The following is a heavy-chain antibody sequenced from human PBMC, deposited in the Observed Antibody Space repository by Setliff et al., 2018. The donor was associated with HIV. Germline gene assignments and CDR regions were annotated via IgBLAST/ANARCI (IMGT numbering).Heavy chain of an antibody. V-gene: IGHV4-59*01. J-gene: IGHJ4*02. Sequence: SETLSLTCTVSGGSISSYYWSWIRQPPGKGLEWIGYIYYTGSTNYDPSLKSRVTISVDTSRNQFSLRLNSVTAADTAVYYCARPAPRGYSYGHYYFDYWGQGTLVTVSS. CDR2: IYYTGST. D-gene: IGHD5-18*01. CDR1: GGSISSYY. CDR3: ARPAPRGYSYGHYYFDY.